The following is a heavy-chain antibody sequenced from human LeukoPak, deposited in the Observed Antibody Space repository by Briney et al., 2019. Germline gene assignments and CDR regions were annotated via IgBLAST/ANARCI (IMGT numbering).Heavy chain of an antibody. CDR2: IYYSGNT. J-gene: IGHJ5*02. CDR3: ARGCPSTSRDGWFDP. D-gene: IGHD5/OR15-5a*01. CDR1: GGSVSSGDYY. V-gene: IGHV4-30-4*08. Sequence: PSETLSLTCTVSGGSVSSGDYYWSWIRQPPGKGLEWIGHIYYSGNTYYNVSPKSRVTISVDTSKNQFSLKLNSVTAADTAVYYCARGCPSTSRDGWFDPWGQGTLVTVSS.